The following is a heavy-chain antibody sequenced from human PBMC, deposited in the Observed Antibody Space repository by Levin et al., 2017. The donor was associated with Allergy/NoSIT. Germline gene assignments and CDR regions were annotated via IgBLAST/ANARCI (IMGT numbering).Heavy chain of an antibody. CDR2: IFSNDVK. CDR1: GFSITNGRVG. D-gene: IGHD2-15*01. Sequence: SGPTLVKPTETLTLTCTVSGFSITNGRVGVSWIRQPPGKAPEWLAHIFSNDVKSYSSSLKNRLIISKDTSKSQVFINMTNMDPGDTATYYCARIVVEDSSYRQLRHNWFDPWGQGTLVTVSS. CDR3: ARIVVEDSSYRQLRHNWFDP. V-gene: IGHV2-26*02. J-gene: IGHJ5*02.